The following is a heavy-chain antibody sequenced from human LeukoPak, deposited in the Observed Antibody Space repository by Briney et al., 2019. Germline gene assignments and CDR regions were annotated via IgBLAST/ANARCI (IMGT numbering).Heavy chain of an antibody. CDR3: ARDHEAVAGIFDP. Sequence: GRSLRLSCAASGFTFSSYGMHWVRQAPGKGLEWVAVIWYGGSNKYYADSVKGRFTISRDNSKNTLYLQMNSLRAEDTAVYYCARDHEAVAGIFDPWGQGTLVTVSS. J-gene: IGHJ5*02. D-gene: IGHD6-19*01. V-gene: IGHV3-33*01. CDR1: GFTFSSYG. CDR2: IWYGGSNK.